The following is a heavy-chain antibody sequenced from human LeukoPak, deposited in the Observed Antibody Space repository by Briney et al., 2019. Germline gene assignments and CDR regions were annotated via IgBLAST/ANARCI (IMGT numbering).Heavy chain of an antibody. J-gene: IGHJ4*02. D-gene: IGHD6-19*01. Sequence: PGGSLRLSCAASGFTFSSYAMHRVRQAPGKGLEWVSVIYSGGSTYYADSVKGRFTISRDNSKNTLYLQMNSLRAEDTAVYYCARGLALDYWGQGTLVTVSS. CDR1: GFTFSSYA. CDR2: IYSGGST. V-gene: IGHV3-53*01. CDR3: ARGLALDY.